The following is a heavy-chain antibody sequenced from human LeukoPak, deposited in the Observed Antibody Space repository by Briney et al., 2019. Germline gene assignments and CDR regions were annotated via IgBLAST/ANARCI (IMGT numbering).Heavy chain of an antibody. CDR2: IYYSGNT. D-gene: IGHD5-18*01. J-gene: IGHJ4*02. Sequence: SETLSLTCTVSGGSISSSNYYWGWIRQPPGKGLEWIGSIYYSGNTYYTPSLKSRVTISVDASKNHFSLKLSSVTAADTAVYYCARHIQLSSRPSDYWGQGTLVTVSS. CDR1: GGSISSSNYY. V-gene: IGHV4-39*01. CDR3: ARHIQLSSRPSDY.